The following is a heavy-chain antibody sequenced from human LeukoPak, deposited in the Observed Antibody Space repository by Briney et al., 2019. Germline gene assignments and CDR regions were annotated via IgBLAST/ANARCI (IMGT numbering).Heavy chain of an antibody. CDR2: GYYSGST. J-gene: IGHJ4*02. D-gene: IGHD3-22*01. Sequence: SETLSPTCTVSGGSISSQYWSWIRQPPGKGLEWIGYGYYSGSTTYNPSLTSRVTISVDTSKNQFSLKLSSVTAADTAVYYCARSLNYYHFYFDYWGQGALVTVSS. V-gene: IGHV4-59*11. CDR1: GGSISSQY. CDR3: ARSLNYYHFYFDY.